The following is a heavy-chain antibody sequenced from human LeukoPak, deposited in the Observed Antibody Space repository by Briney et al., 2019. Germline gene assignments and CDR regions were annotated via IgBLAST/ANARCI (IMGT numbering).Heavy chain of an antibody. V-gene: IGHV1-2*02. J-gene: IGHJ4*02. CDR1: GYTFTGYY. CDR2: INPNSGGT. D-gene: IGHD4-11*01. Sequence: GSVKVSCKASGYTFTGYYMHWVRQAPGQGLEWMGWINPNSGGTNYAQKFQGRVTMTRDTSISTAYMELSRLRSEDTAMYYCATGRTVSYTFDLWGQGTLVTVSS. CDR3: ATGRTVSYTFDL.